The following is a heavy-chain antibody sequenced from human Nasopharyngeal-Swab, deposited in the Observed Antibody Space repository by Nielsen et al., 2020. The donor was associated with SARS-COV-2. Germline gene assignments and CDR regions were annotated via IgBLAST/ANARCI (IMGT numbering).Heavy chain of an antibody. CDR1: GFTFSSYG. CDR3: ARGIAAAGLDY. CDR2: ISYDGSNK. J-gene: IGHJ4*02. D-gene: IGHD6-13*01. Sequence: SLKISCAASGFTFSSYGMHWVRRAPGKGLEWVAVISYDGSNKYYADSVKGRFTISRDNSKNTLYLQMNSLRAEDTAVYYCARGIAAAGLDYWGQGTLVTVSS. V-gene: IGHV3-30*03.